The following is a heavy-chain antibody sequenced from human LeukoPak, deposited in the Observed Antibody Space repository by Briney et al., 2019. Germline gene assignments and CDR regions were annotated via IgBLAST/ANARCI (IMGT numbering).Heavy chain of an antibody. Sequence: GSLRLSCAASGFTFSSYGMHWVRQAPGKGLEWVAVIWYDGSNKYYADSVKGRFTISRDNSKNTLYLQMNSLRAEDTAVYYCARDSGSYYSFDYWGQGTLVTVSS. CDR2: IWYDGSNK. CDR1: GFTFSSYG. D-gene: IGHD1-26*01. CDR3: ARDSGSYYSFDY. V-gene: IGHV3-33*01. J-gene: IGHJ4*02.